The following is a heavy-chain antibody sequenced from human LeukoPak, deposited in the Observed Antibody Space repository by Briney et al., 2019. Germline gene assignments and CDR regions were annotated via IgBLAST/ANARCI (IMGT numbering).Heavy chain of an antibody. V-gene: IGHV4-34*01. CDR1: GGSFSGYY. D-gene: IGHD3-16*02. Sequence: SETLSLTCAVYGGSFSGYYWSWIRQPPGKGLEWIGEINHSGSTNYNPSLKSRVTISVDTSKNQFSLKLSSVTAADTAVYYCARVNYDYVWGSYRQKSFFDYWGQGTLVTVSS. CDR2: INHSGST. J-gene: IGHJ4*02. CDR3: ARVNYDYVWGSYRQKSFFDY.